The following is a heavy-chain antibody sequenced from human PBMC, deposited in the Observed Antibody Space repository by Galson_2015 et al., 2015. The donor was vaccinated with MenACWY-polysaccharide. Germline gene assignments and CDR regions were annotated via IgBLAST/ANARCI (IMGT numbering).Heavy chain of an antibody. CDR3: ARGHYGLDV. Sequence: SLRLSCAASGFSLGAWYMSWLRQAPGKGLEWLSYISKSGDSIYYGDSVKGRFAISRDNAKNSVYLQLNSLEVEDTAIYYCARGHYGLDVWGQGTTVPATS. V-gene: IGHV3-11*01. CDR2: ISKSGDSI. J-gene: IGHJ6*02. CDR1: GFSLGAWY.